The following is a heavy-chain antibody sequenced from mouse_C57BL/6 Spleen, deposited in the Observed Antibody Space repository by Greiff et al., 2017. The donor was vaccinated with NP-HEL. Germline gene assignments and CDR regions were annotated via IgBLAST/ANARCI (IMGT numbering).Heavy chain of an antibody. CDR1: GFTFSSSA. Sequence: EVKLVESGEGLVKPGGSLKLSCAASGFTFSSSAMSWVRQTPEKRLEWVAYISSGGDYIYYADTVKGRFTISRDNARNTLYLQMSSLNSEDTARYYCTRFHCPFAYWGQGTLVTVSA. V-gene: IGHV5-9-1*02. CDR2: ISSGGDYI. J-gene: IGHJ3*01. CDR3: TRFHCPFAY.